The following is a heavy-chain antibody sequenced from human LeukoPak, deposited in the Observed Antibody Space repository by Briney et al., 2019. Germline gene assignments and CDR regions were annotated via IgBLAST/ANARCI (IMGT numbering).Heavy chain of an antibody. D-gene: IGHD1-26*01. Sequence: GGSLRLSCAASGFTFSTYAMSWVRQAPGKGLQWVSHISGPGGSTYYADSVRGRFTISRDNPKNTLYLQMNSLRVEDTAVYYCARLSGRREGFDYWGQGTLVTVSS. CDR1: GFTFSTYA. CDR2: ISGPGGST. V-gene: IGHV3-23*01. J-gene: IGHJ4*02. CDR3: ARLSGRREGFDY.